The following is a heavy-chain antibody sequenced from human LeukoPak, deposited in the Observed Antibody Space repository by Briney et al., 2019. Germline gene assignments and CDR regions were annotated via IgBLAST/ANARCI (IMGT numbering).Heavy chain of an antibody. J-gene: IGHJ3*02. D-gene: IGHD5-24*01. Sequence: GGSLRLSCTASGVMFSNYWMHWVRQVPGKGLVWVSGINGDGSKIHYAASVKGRFTISRDSAKNTVSLQMNSLRAEDTAVYYCAQERRDGRKDDAFHIWGQGTLVTVS. V-gene: IGHV3-74*01. CDR1: GVMFSNYW. CDR3: AQERRDGRKDDAFHI. CDR2: INGDGSKI.